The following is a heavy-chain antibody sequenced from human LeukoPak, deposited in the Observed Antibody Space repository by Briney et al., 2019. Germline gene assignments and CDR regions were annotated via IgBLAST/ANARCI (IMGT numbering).Heavy chain of an antibody. Sequence: ASVKVSCKASGYTFTGYYMHWVRQAPGQGLEWMGWINPNSGGTNYAQKFQGRVTMTRDTSISTAYMELSRLRSDDTAVYYCARELPDSMAASYYFDYWGQGTLVTVSS. J-gene: IGHJ4*02. CDR1: GYTFTGYY. D-gene: IGHD5-24*01. CDR2: INPNSGGT. V-gene: IGHV1-2*02. CDR3: ARELPDSMAASYYFDY.